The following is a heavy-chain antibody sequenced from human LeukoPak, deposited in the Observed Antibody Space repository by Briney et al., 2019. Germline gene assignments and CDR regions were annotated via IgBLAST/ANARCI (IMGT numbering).Heavy chain of an antibody. V-gene: IGHV3-13*01. CDR1: GFTFSSYD. CDR2: IGTAGDT. D-gene: IGHD3-16*01. CDR3: ARGGLGGFYFDY. Sequence: GGSLRLSCAASGFTFSSYDMHWVRQATGKGLEWVSAIGTAGDTYYPGSVKGRFTISRENAKNSLYLQMNSLRAGDTAVYYCARGGLGGFYFDYWGQGTLVTVSS. J-gene: IGHJ4*02.